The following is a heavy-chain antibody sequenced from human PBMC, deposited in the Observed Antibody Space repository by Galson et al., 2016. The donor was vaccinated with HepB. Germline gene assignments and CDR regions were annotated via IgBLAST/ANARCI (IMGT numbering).Heavy chain of an antibody. D-gene: IGHD3-10*01. V-gene: IGHV3-30-3*01. CDR1: GFTSAFTLTNYA. J-gene: IGHJ5*02. CDR3: ARGDYYGSGNYSNWFDP. CDR2: ISYNGNNQ. Sequence: SLRLSCAASGFTSAFTLTNYAMHWVRQAPGKGLEWVAVISYNGNNQYYADSVKGRFTISRDISTNILYLQMNSLRPEDTAVYYCARGDYYGSGNYSNWFDPWGQGIQVTVSS.